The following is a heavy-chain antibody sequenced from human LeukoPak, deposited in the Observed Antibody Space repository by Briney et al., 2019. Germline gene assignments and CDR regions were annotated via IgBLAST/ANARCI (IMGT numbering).Heavy chain of an antibody. CDR2: IYPGDSDT. Sequence: GESLKISCKGSGYSFTSYWIGWVRQMPGKGLEWMGIIYPGDSDTRYSPSLQGQVTISVDTSIGTAYLQWSSLKASDTAIYYCARQNDFRLDYWGQGTLVTVSS. D-gene: IGHD3-3*01. J-gene: IGHJ4*02. V-gene: IGHV5-51*01. CDR3: ARQNDFRLDY. CDR1: GYSFTSYW.